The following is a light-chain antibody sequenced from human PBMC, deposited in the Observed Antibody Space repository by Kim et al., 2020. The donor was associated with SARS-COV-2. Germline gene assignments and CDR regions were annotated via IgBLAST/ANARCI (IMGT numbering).Light chain of an antibody. CDR2: DAS. CDR3: QEYDTYSRT. J-gene: IGKJ4*01. V-gene: IGKV1-5*01. CDR1: QSISSW. Sequence: DIQMTQSPSTLSASVGDRVTITCRASQSISSWLAWYQQKPGKGPKLLIFDASSLQSGVPSRFSGSGSGTEFTLTINSLQPDDFATYYCQEYDTYSRTFGGGTKVEIK.